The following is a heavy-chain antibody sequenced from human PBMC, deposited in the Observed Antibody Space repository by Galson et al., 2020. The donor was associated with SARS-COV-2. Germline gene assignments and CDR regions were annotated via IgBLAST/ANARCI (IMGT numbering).Heavy chain of an antibody. CDR2: IDPSDSYT. Sequence: HGESLKISCKGSGYSFTSYWISWVRQMPGKGLEWMGRIDPSDSYTNYSPSFQGHVTISADKSISTAYLQWSSLKASDNAMYYCATLEDSSGYYIDYWGQGTLVTVSS. CDR3: ATLEDSSGYYIDY. D-gene: IGHD3-22*01. V-gene: IGHV5-10-1*01. J-gene: IGHJ4*02. CDR1: GYSFTSYW.